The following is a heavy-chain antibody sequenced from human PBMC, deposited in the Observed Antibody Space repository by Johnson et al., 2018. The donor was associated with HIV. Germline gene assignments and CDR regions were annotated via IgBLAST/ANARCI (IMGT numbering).Heavy chain of an antibody. J-gene: IGHJ3*02. CDR1: GFTFGSYV. CDR2: ISGSGAST. D-gene: IGHD6-19*01. V-gene: IGHV3-23*04. CDR3: ARIPGSGWEHDAFEI. Sequence: VQLVESGGGLVQPGGSLRLSCAASGFTFGSYVMSWVRQAPGKGLEWVSAISGSGASTYYADSLKGRCTISRDNSKNTLYLQMGSLRAEDMAVYYCARIPGSGWEHDAFEIWGQGTMVTVSS.